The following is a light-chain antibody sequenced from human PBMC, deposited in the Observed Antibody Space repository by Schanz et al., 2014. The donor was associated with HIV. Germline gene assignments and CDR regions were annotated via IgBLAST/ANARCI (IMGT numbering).Light chain of an antibody. CDR2: GNN. J-gene: IGLJ3*02. CDR3: AAWDDSLSGQV. Sequence: QSVLTQPPSVSGAPGQRVTISCAGSSSNIGAGYDVHWYHHLPGSAPKLLISGNNNRPSGVPDRFSGSKSGTSATLVISGLRSEDEAHYYCAAWDDSLSGQVFGGGTKLTVL. CDR1: SSNIGAGYD. V-gene: IGLV1-40*01.